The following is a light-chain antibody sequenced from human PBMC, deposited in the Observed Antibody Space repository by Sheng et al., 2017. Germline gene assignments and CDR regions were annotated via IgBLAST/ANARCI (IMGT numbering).Light chain of an antibody. Sequence: QLVLTQSPSASASLGASVKLTCTLNSGHSNYAIAWHQQQPEKGPRYLMKLNSDGSHNKGDGIPDRFSGSSSGAERYLIISSLQSEDEADYYCQTWGTVVFGGGTKLTVL. CDR2: LNSDGSH. J-gene: IGLJ2*01. CDR3: QTWGTVV. CDR1: SGHSNYA. V-gene: IGLV4-69*02.